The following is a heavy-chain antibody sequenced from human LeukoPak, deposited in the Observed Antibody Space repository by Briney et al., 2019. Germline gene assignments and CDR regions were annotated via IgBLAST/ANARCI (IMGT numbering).Heavy chain of an antibody. D-gene: IGHD3-22*01. Sequence: GRSLRLSCAASGFTFSNYAMYWVRQAPGRGLEYVSAISTNGGSTDYPNSVRGRFTISRDNSDNRVFLQMGTLRAEDMAVYYCARGGYYDSSGSFDYWGQGILVTVSS. CDR2: ISTNGGST. V-gene: IGHV3-64*01. J-gene: IGHJ4*02. CDR3: ARGGYYDSSGSFDY. CDR1: GFTFSNYA.